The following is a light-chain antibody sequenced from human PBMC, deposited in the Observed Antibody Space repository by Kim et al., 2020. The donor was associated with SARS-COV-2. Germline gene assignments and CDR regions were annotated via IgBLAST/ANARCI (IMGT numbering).Light chain of an antibody. Sequence: SASVGDRVTITCRASQSISNWLAWYQQKPGKAPKLLIYKASSLESGVPSRFSGSGSETEFTLTISTLQPDDFATYYCQQYNSYWAFGQGTKVDIK. CDR3: QQYNSYWA. CDR1: QSISNW. CDR2: KAS. V-gene: IGKV1-5*03. J-gene: IGKJ1*01.